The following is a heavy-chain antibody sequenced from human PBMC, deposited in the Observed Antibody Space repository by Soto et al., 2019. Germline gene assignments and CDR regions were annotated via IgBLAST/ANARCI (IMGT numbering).Heavy chain of an antibody. CDR2: IYWDDDK. CDR3: AHRVLRTVFGFVTTTAIYFDF. J-gene: IGHJ4*02. Sequence: QITLKESGPTVVKPTETLTLTCTFSGFSLTTSGVGVGWVRQSPGKAPEWLALIYWDDDKRYSTSLNSRLIITNDTSKNQVVLAMANVAPADTANYYSAHRVLRTVFGFVTTTAIYFDFWGPGTPVVVSS. V-gene: IGHV2-5*02. CDR1: GFSLTTSGVG. D-gene: IGHD3-3*01.